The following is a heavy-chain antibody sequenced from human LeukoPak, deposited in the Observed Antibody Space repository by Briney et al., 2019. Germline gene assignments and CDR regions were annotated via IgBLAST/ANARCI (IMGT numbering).Heavy chain of an antibody. D-gene: IGHD3-22*01. CDR3: VKDEVYLDSGGYPTPDTTLDY. Sequence: PGGSLRLSCAASGFRFNNYGIHWVRQAPSKGLEWVAVTWYDGSNKYYADSVGDRFTVSRDNSKNTVYLQMNSLRVEDTAVYYCVKDEVYLDSGGYPTPDTTLDYWGQGTLVTVSS. CDR1: GFRFNNYG. V-gene: IGHV3-33*06. CDR2: TWYDGSNK. J-gene: IGHJ4*02.